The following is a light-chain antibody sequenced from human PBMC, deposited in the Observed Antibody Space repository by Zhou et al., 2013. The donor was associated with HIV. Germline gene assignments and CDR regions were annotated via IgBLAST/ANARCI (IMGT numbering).Light chain of an antibody. V-gene: IGKV1-8*01. J-gene: IGKJ1*01. CDR2: GAS. Sequence: AIRLTQSPSSLSVSTGDRITITCRASQYISTYVSWYQQKPGNPPKLLIYGASTLQSGVPSRFSGSGSGTDFTLTINCLQPDDFATYYCQQYNTYSGTFGQGTKVDIK. CDR3: QQYNTYSGT. CDR1: QYISTY.